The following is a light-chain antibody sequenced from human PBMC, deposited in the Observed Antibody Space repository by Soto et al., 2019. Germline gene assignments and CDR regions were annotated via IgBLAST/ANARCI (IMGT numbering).Light chain of an antibody. Sequence: DLQITQSPSTLSASVGDIATIPCRASPSSSSYLDWYQQKPGKAPKLLIYDASSLERGVPSRFSGSGSGTEFTLTISSLQPDDFATYYCQQYNTYPWTFGQGTKVDIK. CDR2: DAS. CDR3: QQYNTYPWT. V-gene: IGKV1-5*01. J-gene: IGKJ1*01. CDR1: PSSSSY.